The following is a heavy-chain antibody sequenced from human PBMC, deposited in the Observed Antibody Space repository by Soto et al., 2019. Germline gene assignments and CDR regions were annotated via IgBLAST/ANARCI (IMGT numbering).Heavy chain of an antibody. CDR3: AKDRVRGRFGESSFDV. D-gene: IGHD3-10*01. V-gene: IGHV3-9*01. CDR1: GFTFDDYA. CDR2: ISWNTYTI. J-gene: IGHJ3*01. Sequence: EVQLVESGGGLVQPGRSLRLSCAASGFTFDDYAMHWVRQAPGKGLEWVSGISWNTYTIDYADSVKGRFTISRDNAKNSLYLQMNSLRSEDTAFYYCAKDRVRGRFGESSFDVWGQGTMVTVSS.